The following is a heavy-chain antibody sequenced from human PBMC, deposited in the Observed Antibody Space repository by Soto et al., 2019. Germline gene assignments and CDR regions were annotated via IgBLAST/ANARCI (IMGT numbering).Heavy chain of an antibody. Sequence: GASVKVSCKASGGTFSSYAISWVRQAPGQGLEWMGGIIPIFGTANYAQKFQGRVTITADESTSTAYMELSSLRSEDTAVYYCAKDYYGSGSYSNPAPLDYYGMDVWGQGTTVTVSS. J-gene: IGHJ6*02. D-gene: IGHD3-10*01. V-gene: IGHV1-69*13. CDR3: AKDYYGSGSYSNPAPLDYYGMDV. CDR1: GGTFSSYA. CDR2: IIPIFGTA.